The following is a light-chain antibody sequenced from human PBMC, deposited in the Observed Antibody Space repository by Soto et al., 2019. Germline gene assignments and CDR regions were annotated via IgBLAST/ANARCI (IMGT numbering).Light chain of an antibody. CDR3: QQYNNWPPLT. CDR1: QIVSTN. Sequence: EVVMTQSPATLSVSPGERATLSCRASQIVSTNLAWYQQKPGQAPRLLIYDASTRATGIPARFSGSGSGTEFTLTISSLQSEDFAVYYCQQYNNWPPLTFGGGTKVEIK. V-gene: IGKV3-15*01. J-gene: IGKJ4*01. CDR2: DAS.